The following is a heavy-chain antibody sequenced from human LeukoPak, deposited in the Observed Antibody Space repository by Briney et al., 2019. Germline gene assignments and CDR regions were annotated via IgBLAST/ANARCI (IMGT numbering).Heavy chain of an antibody. J-gene: IGHJ4*02. CDR3: ARRLAGTEDY. Sequence: SETLSLTCTVSGGSISSSSYYWGWIRQPPGKGLEWIGSIYYSGSSYYNPSLKSRVTMSADTSKNQFSLKLSSVTAADTAVYYCARRLAGTEDYWGQETLVTVSS. D-gene: IGHD1-7*01. V-gene: IGHV4-39*01. CDR2: IYYSGSS. CDR1: GGSISSSSYY.